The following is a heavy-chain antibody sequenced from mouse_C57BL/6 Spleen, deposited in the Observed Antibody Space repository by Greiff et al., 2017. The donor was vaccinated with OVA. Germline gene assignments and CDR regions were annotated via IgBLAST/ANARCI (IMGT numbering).Heavy chain of an antibody. CDR3: ASLLITTVVAHYFDY. CDR2: IYPRSGNT. D-gene: IGHD1-1*01. CDR1: GYTFTSYG. Sequence: QVQLQQSGAELARPGASVKLSCKASGYTFTSYGISWVKQRTGQGLEWIGEIYPRSGNTYYNEKFKGKATLTADKSSSTAYMELRSLTSEDSAVYFWASLLITTVVAHYFDYWGQGTTLTVSS. V-gene: IGHV1-81*01. J-gene: IGHJ2*01.